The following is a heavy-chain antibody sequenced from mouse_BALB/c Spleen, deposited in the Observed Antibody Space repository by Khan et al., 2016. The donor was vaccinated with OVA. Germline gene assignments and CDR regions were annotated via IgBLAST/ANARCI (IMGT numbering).Heavy chain of an antibody. CDR2: IYPGSGTT. CDR3: AKSGYGSVVY. D-gene: IGHD1-1*01. J-gene: IGHJ2*01. CDR1: GYSFTDYV. V-gene: IGHV1-77*01. Sequence: QVQLQQSGPEVVKPGDSVKMSCKVSGYSFTDYVINWVKQRTGQGLEWIGQIYPGSGTTHYNANFTSQDTLTADKSYQTSYMQFSRLTSEDSAAYFGAKSGYGSVVYWGLGTTLAVSS.